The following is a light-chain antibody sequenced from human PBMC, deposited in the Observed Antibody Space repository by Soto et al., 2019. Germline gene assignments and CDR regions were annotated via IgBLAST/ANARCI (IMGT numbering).Light chain of an antibody. CDR1: QSINSGN. J-gene: IGKJ1*01. V-gene: IGKV3-20*01. CDR3: QQYDGSPPWT. CDR2: STS. Sequence: EIVLTQSPGPLSLSPGDRATLSCRASQSINSGNLAWYQQKPGQAPRLLIYSTSRRSTGISDRFSGHGSGTDFSLTISRLEPEDFAVYYCQQYDGSPPWTFGQGTKVDIK.